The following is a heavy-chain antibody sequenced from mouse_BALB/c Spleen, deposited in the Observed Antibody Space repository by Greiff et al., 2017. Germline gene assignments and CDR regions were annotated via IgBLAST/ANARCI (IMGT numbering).Heavy chain of an antibody. J-gene: IGHJ2*01. CDR1: GYTFTSYW. CDR3: TRWLHYYGSSSFDY. D-gene: IGHD1-1*01. Sequence: QVQLKQPGAELVRPGASVKLSCKASGYTFTSYWINWVKQRPGQGLEWIGNIYPSDSYTNYNQKFKDKATLTVDKSSSTAYMQLSSPTSEDSAVYYCTRWLHYYGSSSFDYWGQGTTLTVSS. CDR2: IYPSDSYT. V-gene: IGHV1-69*02.